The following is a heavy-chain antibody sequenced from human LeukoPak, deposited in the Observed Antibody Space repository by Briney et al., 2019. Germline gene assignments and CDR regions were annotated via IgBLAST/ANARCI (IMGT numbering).Heavy chain of an antibody. CDR2: ISAYNGNT. V-gene: IGHV1-18*01. Sequence: ASVKVSCKASGGTFSTYAINWMRQAPGQGLEWMGWISAYNGNTNYAQKLQGRVTMTTDTSTSTAYMELRSLRSDDTAVYYCARDPLLGSPDYWGQGTLVTVSS. D-gene: IGHD1-26*01. J-gene: IGHJ4*02. CDR1: GGTFSTYA. CDR3: ARDPLLGSPDY.